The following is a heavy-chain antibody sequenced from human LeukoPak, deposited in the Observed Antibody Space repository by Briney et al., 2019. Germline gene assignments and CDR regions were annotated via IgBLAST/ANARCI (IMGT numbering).Heavy chain of an antibody. J-gene: IGHJ6*03. Sequence: EASVKVSCKASGYTFTSYDINWVRQATGQGLEWMGWMNPNSGNTGYAQKFQGRVTMTRNTSISTAYMELSSLRSEDTAVYYCASSIAARLVNPYYYYYMDVWGKGTTVTVSS. V-gene: IGHV1-8*01. CDR3: ASSIAARLVNPYYYYYMDV. CDR1: GYTFTSYD. D-gene: IGHD6-6*01. CDR2: MNPNSGNT.